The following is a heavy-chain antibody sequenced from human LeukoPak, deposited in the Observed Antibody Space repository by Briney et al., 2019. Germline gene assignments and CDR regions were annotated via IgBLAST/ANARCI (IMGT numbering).Heavy chain of an antibody. J-gene: IGHJ6*03. V-gene: IGHV3-23*01. CDR1: GFTFSSYA. D-gene: IGHD3-10*01. CDR3: AKGELGYYGSGSYFPYYYYMDV. CDR2: ISGSGGST. Sequence: GGSLRLSCAASGFTFSSYAMSWVRQAPEKGLEWVSAISGSGGSTYYADSVKGRFTISRDNSKNTLYLQMNSLRAEDTAVYYCAKGELGYYGSGSYFPYYYYMDVWGKGTTVTISS.